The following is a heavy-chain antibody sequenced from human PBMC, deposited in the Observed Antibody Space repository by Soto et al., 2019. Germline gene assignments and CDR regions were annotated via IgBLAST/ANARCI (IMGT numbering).Heavy chain of an antibody. CDR3: ASDYAVADPYYYGMDV. CDR2: IIPLSGTA. V-gene: IGHV1-69*13. D-gene: IGHD6-19*01. CDR1: GGTFSNYA. J-gene: IGHJ6*02. Sequence: SVKVSCKASGGTFSNYAISWVRQAPGQGLEWMGGIIPLSGTANYAQKFQGRVTITADDSTSTAYMELRSLRSEDTAIYYCASDYAVADPYYYGMDVCGQGTTITVSS.